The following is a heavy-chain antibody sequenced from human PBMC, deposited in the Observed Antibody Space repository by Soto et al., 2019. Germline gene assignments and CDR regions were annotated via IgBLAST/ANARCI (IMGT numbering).Heavy chain of an antibody. J-gene: IGHJ5*02. V-gene: IGHV4-34*01. CDR3: ARVGPWVPYYYDSSPYTFENWFDP. CDR1: GGSFSGYY. Sequence: SETLSLTCAVYGGSFSGYYWSWIRQPPGKGLEWIGSIYHGGSTYYNPSLNSRVTLSIDMTNNHVSLILNSVTAADTAVYYCARVGPWVPYYYDSSPYTFENWFDPWGQGTLVTVSS. CDR2: IYHGGST. D-gene: IGHD3-22*01.